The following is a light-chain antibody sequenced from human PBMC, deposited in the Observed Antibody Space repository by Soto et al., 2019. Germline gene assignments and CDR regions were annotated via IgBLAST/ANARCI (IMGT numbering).Light chain of an antibody. CDR2: GAS. CDR3: QQCSKWPLT. V-gene: IGKV3-15*01. Sequence: EIVMTQSPATLSVSPGERVTLSCRASQSVSSYLAWYQQKPGQAPRLLIYGASTGATGIPARFSGSGSGTEFILTISSLQSEDFAVYYCQQCSKWPLTFGGGTKVDIK. CDR1: QSVSSY. J-gene: IGKJ4*01.